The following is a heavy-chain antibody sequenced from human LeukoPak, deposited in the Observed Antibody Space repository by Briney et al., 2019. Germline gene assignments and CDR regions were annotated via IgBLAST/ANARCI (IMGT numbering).Heavy chain of an antibody. CDR3: AILAVAAPTGVC. Sequence: GGSLRLSCSASALTLHNYGVRWVRQAPEKGLDWVSSVSALDEIYYADSVKGRFTISRDKSMNTVYLQMNSLRAEDMAIYYCAILAVAAPTGVCWGQGTLVTVSS. J-gene: IGHJ4*02. D-gene: IGHD6-19*01. V-gene: IGHV3-23*01. CDR2: VSALDEI. CDR1: ALTLHNYG.